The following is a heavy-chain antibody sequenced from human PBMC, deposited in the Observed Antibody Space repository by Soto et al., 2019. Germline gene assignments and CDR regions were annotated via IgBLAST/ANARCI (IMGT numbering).Heavy chain of an antibody. J-gene: IGHJ4*02. D-gene: IGHD3-3*01. CDR3: AKDLRPDGRYDLDY. CDR2: IIGNSEAT. CDR1: GFNFNIYA. Sequence: VQLLESGGGLIQPGGSLRLSCAAYGFNFNIYAMNWVRQAPGKGLEWVACIIGNSEATYYADSVKGRFTISRDNSNHILYLQLSSLRVEDTAIYYCAKDLRPDGRYDLDYWGQGTQVTVSS. V-gene: IGHV3-23*01.